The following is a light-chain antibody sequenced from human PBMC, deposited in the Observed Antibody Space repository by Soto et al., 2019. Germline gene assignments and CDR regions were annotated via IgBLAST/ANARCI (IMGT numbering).Light chain of an antibody. CDR1: QSVGSY. CDR3: QQRSNWPSLT. V-gene: IGKV3-11*01. J-gene: IGKJ4*01. CDR2: DAS. Sequence: EIVLTQSPSTLSLSPGERATLSCRASQSVGSYLAWYQHKPGQAPRLLISDASNRATGIPARFSGSGSETDFTLTISSLEPEDSAVYYCQQRSNWPSLTFGGGTKVDI.